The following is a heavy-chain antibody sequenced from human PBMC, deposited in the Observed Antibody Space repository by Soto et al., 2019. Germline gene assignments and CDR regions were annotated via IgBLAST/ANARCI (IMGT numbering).Heavy chain of an antibody. CDR3: ATDLRYGDYVR. CDR1: GGGNLRDYR. J-gene: IGHJ4*02. CDR2: IIPKLGSA. D-gene: IGHD4-17*01. V-gene: IGHV1-69*06. Sequence: VSCKASGGGNLRDYRTTWVRRAPGQGLEWMGGIIPKLGSAIYAQKFQGRVTMTEDTSTDTAYMELSSLRSEDTAVYYCATDLRYGDYVRWGQGTLVTVSS.